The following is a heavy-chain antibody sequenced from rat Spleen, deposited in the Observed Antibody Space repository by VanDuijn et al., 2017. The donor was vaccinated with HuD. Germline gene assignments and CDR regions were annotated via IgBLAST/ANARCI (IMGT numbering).Heavy chain of an antibody. V-gene: IGHV5-20*01. CDR3: TTDWTTRL. D-gene: IGHD1-11*01. Sequence: EVQLVESGGGLVQPGRSLKLSCAASGLSFSNYDMAWVRQAPTKGLEWVASISYDGTATYYRDSVKGRFTLSRDNAKSTLYLQMGSLRSEDTATYYCTTDWTTRLWGQGVMVTVSS. CDR2: ISYDGTAT. J-gene: IGHJ2*01. CDR1: GLSFSNYD.